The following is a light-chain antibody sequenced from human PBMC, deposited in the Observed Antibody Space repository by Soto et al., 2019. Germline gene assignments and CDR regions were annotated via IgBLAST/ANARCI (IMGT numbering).Light chain of an antibody. Sequence: QSVLTQPPSLSAAPGQKVTISCSGSSSNIGSNYVSWYQHLPETAPKLLIYENNKRPSGIPDRFSGSKSGTSATLGITGLQTGDGADYYCGTWDNTLSLWVFGGGTKVTVL. CDR3: GTWDNTLSLWV. V-gene: IGLV1-51*02. CDR2: ENN. J-gene: IGLJ3*02. CDR1: SSNIGSNY.